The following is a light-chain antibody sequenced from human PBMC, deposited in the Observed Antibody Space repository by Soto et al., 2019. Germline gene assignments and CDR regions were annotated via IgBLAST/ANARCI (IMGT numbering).Light chain of an antibody. V-gene: IGLV1-40*01. J-gene: IGLJ1*01. CDR2: GNS. CDR1: SSNIGAGYD. CDR3: QSYDSSLSGYV. Sequence: QSVLTQPPSVSGAPGQRVTISCTGSSSNIGAGYDVHWYQQLPGTAPKLLIYGNSNRPSGVPDRFSGSKSGTSASLAITGLRPEDEADYYCQSYDSSLSGYVFGTGTKLTVL.